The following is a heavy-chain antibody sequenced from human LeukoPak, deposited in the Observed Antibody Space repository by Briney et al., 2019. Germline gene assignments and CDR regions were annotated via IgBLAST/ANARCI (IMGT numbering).Heavy chain of an antibody. D-gene: IGHD1-26*01. J-gene: IGHJ4*02. V-gene: IGHV1-69*13. Sequence: SVKVSCKASGGTFSSYAISWVRQAPGQGLEWMGRIIPIFDTANYAQKFQGRVTITADESTSTAYMELSSLKSEDTAVYYCARDGVGATKRGAFDYWGQGTLVTVSS. CDR3: ARDGVGATKRGAFDY. CDR2: IIPIFDTA. CDR1: GGTFSSYA.